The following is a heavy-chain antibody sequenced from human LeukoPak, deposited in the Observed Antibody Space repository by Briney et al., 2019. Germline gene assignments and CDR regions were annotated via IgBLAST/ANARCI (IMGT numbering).Heavy chain of an antibody. J-gene: IGHJ4*02. CDR1: GGTFSSYA. Sequence: ASVKVSCKASGGTFSSYAISWVRQAPGQGLEWMGRIIPILGIANYAQKFQGRVTITADKSTSTAYMELSSLRSEDTAVYYCARDHSSGFPDYWGQGTLVTVSS. V-gene: IGHV1-69*04. CDR3: ARDHSSGFPDY. D-gene: IGHD6-19*01. CDR2: IIPILGIA.